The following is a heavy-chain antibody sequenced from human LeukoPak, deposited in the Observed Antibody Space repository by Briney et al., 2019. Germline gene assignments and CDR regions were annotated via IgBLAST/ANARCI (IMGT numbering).Heavy chain of an antibody. Sequence: GGSLRLSCAASGFTFSSYEMNWVRQAPEKGLEWVSYISSSGSTIYYADSVKGRFTISRDNAKNSLYLQMNSLRAEDTAVYYCARVAQGATTENYFYYYMDVWGKGTTVTVSS. D-gene: IGHD4-11*01. CDR3: ARVAQGATTENYFYYYMDV. CDR1: GFTFSSYE. V-gene: IGHV3-48*03. CDR2: ISSSGSTI. J-gene: IGHJ6*03.